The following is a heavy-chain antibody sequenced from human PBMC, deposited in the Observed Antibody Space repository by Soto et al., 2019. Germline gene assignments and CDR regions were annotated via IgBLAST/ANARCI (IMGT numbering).Heavy chain of an antibody. D-gene: IGHD3-10*01. V-gene: IGHV3-15*07. J-gene: IGHJ3*01. Sequence: EVQLVESGGGLVEPGGSLRLSCAASGFTFNNAWMNWVRQVPGKGLAWVGRIKSKTDGGTIDYAAPVKGRFTISRDDSKNTVYLQMNSLKIEGTAVYYCRSLPKFGESAFDVWAQGTMVTVSS. CDR3: RSLPKFGESAFDV. CDR2: IKSKTDGGTI. CDR1: GFTFNNAW.